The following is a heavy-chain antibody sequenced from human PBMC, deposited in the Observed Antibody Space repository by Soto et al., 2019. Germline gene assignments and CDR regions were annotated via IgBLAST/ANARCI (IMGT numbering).Heavy chain of an antibody. CDR3: AKNPGYYYDSTRYHFDY. J-gene: IGHJ4*02. CDR1: EFSLSNYA. Sequence: EVQLLESGGGLVQPGGSLRLSCAASEFSLSNYAMSWVRQAPGKGLEWVSAISYGGGTTYYADSVKGRFTISRDSSKNTPYLQLNSLRAEDTAVYYCAKNPGYYYDSTRYHFDYWGQGTLVTVSS. V-gene: IGHV3-23*01. CDR2: ISYGGGTT. D-gene: IGHD3-22*01.